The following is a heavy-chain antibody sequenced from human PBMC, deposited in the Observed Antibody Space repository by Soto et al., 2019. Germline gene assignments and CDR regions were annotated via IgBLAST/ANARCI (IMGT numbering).Heavy chain of an antibody. D-gene: IGHD4-17*01. J-gene: IGHJ4*02. CDR2: INHSGST. V-gene: IGHV4-34*01. CDR3: ARAPDYGDYGDKRTDRDY. CDR1: GGSFSGYY. Sequence: QVQLQQWGAGLLKPSETLSLTCAVYGGSFSGYYWSWIRQPPGKGLEWIGEINHSGSTNYNPSLKSRVTLSVDTSKNQFSLKLSSVTAADTAVYYCARAPDYGDYGDKRTDRDYLGQGSLVTVSS.